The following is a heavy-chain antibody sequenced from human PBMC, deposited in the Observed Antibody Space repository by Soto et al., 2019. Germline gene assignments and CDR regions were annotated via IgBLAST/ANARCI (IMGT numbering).Heavy chain of an antibody. D-gene: IGHD2-2*01. CDR2: ITSSDVTM. V-gene: IGHV3-48*01. Sequence: GGSLRLSCAASGCTFSTHSMNWVRQAPGKGLEWISYITSSDVTMYADSVKGRFTISRDNAKNSLYLQMNSLRGEDTLVYFCVGEVGFQLIYWGQGTLVTVSS. CDR3: VGEVGFQLIY. J-gene: IGHJ4*02. CDR1: GCTFSTHS.